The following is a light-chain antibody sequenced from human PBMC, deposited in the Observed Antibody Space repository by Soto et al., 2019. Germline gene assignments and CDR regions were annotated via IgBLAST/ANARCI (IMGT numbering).Light chain of an antibody. CDR1: SNDVGHSSF. CDR3: NAKAGNGKLV. J-gene: IGLJ1*01. Sequence: QSALTQPPSASGSPGQSVTISCTGNSNDVGHSSFISWYQQHPGKGPKLIIYEVSKRPSGVADRSSGSKSGNTASLSVSGLQDEEGADYFSNAKAGNGKLVFGAGTKLTVL. CDR2: EVS. V-gene: IGLV2-8*01.